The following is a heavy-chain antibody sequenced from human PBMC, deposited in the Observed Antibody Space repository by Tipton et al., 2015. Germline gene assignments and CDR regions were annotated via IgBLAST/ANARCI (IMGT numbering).Heavy chain of an antibody. Sequence: SLRLSCTASRFTFSHYGMHWVRQAPGKGLEWVAVISYDGIYTYYADSVKGRFTISRDNSKNTLYLQMNSLRSEDTATYYCAKVTLVTSLYFYYGMDVWGQGTTVTVS. CDR2: ISYDGIYT. V-gene: IGHV3-30*18. CDR3: AKVTLVTSLYFYYGMDV. D-gene: IGHD2-2*01. CDR1: RFTFSHYG. J-gene: IGHJ6*02.